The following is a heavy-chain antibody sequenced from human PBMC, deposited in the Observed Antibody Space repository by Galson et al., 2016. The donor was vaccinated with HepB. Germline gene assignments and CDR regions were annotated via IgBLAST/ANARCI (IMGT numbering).Heavy chain of an antibody. CDR1: GASISSGVYY. CDR3: AGWGYNFGPAHWFFHL. Sequence: TLSLTCNVSGASISSGVYYWSWLRQHPGKGLEWIGYIYHTGSTYYNPSLKSRVTISVDTSKNQFSLKLTSVTAADTAVYYCAGWGYNFGPAHWFFHLWGRGTLVTVSS. D-gene: IGHD5-24*01. CDR2: IYHTGST. J-gene: IGHJ2*01. V-gene: IGHV4-31*03.